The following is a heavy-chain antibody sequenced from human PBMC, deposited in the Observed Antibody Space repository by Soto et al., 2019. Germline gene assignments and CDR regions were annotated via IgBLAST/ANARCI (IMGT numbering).Heavy chain of an antibody. V-gene: IGHV4-61*01. D-gene: IGHD3-10*01. CDR1: SGSVDRSNYF. CDR3: ARVAAVRGPMLPGV. CDR2: ISYSGGT. J-gene: IGHJ6*02. Sequence: PSETLSLTWSVSSGSVDRSNYFCNSIRQLPGKGLEWIGNISYSGGTNKNPALKSRVTLSLDTSKNQFSLKLSSVTAADTAVYYCARVAAVRGPMLPGVWGQGNTVTVSS.